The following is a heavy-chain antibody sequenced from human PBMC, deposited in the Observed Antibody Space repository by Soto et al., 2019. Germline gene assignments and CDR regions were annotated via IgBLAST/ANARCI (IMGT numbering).Heavy chain of an antibody. CDR2: IYYSGST. CDR3: ARLNRDIVVGHDAFDI. Sequence: PSETLSLTCTVSGGSISSGGNYWSWIRQHPGKGLEWIGYIYYSGSTYYNPSLKSRVTISVDTSKNQFSLKLSSVTAADTAVYYCARLNRDIVVGHDAFDIWGQGTMVTVSS. CDR1: GGSISSGGNY. D-gene: IGHD2-15*01. V-gene: IGHV4-31*02. J-gene: IGHJ3*02.